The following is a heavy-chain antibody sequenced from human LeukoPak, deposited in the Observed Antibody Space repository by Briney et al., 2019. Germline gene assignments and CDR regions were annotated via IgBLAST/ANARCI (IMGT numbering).Heavy chain of an antibody. CDR2: MSYDGSTK. CDR1: GFTFSSYG. V-gene: IGHV3-30*18. CDR3: AKDQYGSGYG. Sequence: PGRSVRLSCLASGFTFSSYGMHWVRQAPGKGLEWVAVMSYDGSTKYHADSVKGRFTISRDNSKNTLYLQMNSLRAEDTAVYYCAKDQYGSGYGWGQGTLVTVSS. D-gene: IGHD3-10*01. J-gene: IGHJ4*02.